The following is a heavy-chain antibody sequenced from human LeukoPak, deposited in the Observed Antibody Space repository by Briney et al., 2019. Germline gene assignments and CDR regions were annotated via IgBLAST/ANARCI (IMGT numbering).Heavy chain of an antibody. D-gene: IGHD1-26*01. CDR1: GFTLSSYW. CDR3: ARDLATADYFDY. CDR2: INSDGSRT. J-gene: IGHJ4*02. V-gene: IGHV3-74*01. Sequence: PGGSLRLSCAASGFTLSSYWMHWVRQAPGKGLVWVSRINSDGSRTTYADSVKGRFTISRDNAKNTLYLQMNSLRAGDTAVYYCARDLATADYFDYWGQGTLVTVSS.